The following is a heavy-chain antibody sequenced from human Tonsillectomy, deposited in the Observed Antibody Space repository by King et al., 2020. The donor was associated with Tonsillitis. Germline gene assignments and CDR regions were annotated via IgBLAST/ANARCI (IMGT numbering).Heavy chain of an antibody. D-gene: IGHD6-19*01. Sequence: QLQESGPGLVKPSETLSLTCTVSGGSLSSHHWSWVRQSPGKGLEWIGYLYYSGSTKYNPSLKSRFTISGATAKNQFSLKLASVTAADTAVYFCAGTRSSAFYYDFWGQGSLVTVSS. CDR2: LYYSGST. CDR1: GGSLSSHH. CDR3: AGTRSSAFYYDF. V-gene: IGHV4-59*11. J-gene: IGHJ4*02.